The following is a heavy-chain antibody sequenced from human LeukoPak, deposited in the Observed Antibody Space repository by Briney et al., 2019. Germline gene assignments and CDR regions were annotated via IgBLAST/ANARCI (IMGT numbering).Heavy chain of an antibody. CDR3: ARVVGMTYYFDY. D-gene: IGHD2-21*02. J-gene: IGHJ4*02. V-gene: IGHV3-20*04. Sequence: PGGSLRLSCAASGFTFDDYGMGWVRQAPGKGLEWVSGINWNGGGTGYADSVKGRFTISRDNAKNSLYLQMNSLRAEDTALYYCARVVGMTYYFDYWGQGTLVTVSS. CDR2: INWNGGGT. CDR1: GFTFDDYG.